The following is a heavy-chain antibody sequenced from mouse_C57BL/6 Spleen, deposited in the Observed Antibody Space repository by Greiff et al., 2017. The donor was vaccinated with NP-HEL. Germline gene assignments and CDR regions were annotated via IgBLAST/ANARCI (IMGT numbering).Heavy chain of an antibody. CDR3: AIYGATVVAYYYAMDY. CDR2: IDPNSGGT. Sequence: QVQLQQPGAELVKPGASVKLSCKASGYTFTNYWMHWVKQRPGRGLEWIGRIDPNSGGTKYNEKFKSKATLTVDKFSSTAFMQLSSLTSEDSAVYYCAIYGATVVAYYYAMDYWGQGTSVTVSS. CDR1: GYTFTNYW. J-gene: IGHJ4*01. V-gene: IGHV1-72*01. D-gene: IGHD1-1*01.